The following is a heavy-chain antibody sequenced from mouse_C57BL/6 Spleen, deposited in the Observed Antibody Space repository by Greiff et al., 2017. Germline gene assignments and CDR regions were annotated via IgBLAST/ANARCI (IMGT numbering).Heavy chain of an antibody. CDR1: GYTFTSYW. CDR3: AREITTVVEDYAMDY. CDR2: INPSNGGT. J-gene: IGHJ4*01. V-gene: IGHV1-53*01. Sequence: VKLQQPGTELVKPGASVKLSCKASGYTFTSYWMHWVKQRPGQGLEWIGNINPSNGGTNYNEKFKSKATLTVDKSSSTAYMQLSSLTSEDSAVDYCAREITTVVEDYAMDYWGQGTSVTVSS. D-gene: IGHD1-1*01.